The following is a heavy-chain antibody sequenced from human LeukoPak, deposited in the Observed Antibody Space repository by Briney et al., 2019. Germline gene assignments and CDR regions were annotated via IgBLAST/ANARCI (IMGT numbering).Heavy chain of an antibody. CDR3: ASFPYCSSTSCSSP. J-gene: IGHJ5*02. CDR2: ISSSSSYT. CDR1: GFTFSDYY. Sequence: GGSLRLSCAASGFTFSDYYMSWIRQAPGKGREWVSYISSSSSYTNYADSVKGRFTISRDNAKNSLYLQMNSLRAEDTAVYYCASFPYCSSTSCSSPWGQGTLVTVSS. V-gene: IGHV3-11*03. D-gene: IGHD2-2*01.